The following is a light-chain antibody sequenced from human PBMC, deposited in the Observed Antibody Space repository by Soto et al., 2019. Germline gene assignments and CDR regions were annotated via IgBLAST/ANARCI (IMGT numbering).Light chain of an antibody. CDR2: EVT. CDR1: SSDVGGYNY. V-gene: IGLV2-14*01. J-gene: IGLJ1*01. Sequence: QSALTQPASVSGSPGQSITISCTGTSSDVGGYNYVSWYQQHPGKAPKLMIYEVTNRPSGVSNRFSGSKSGSTASLTISGLHADDEADYYCSSYTSSSTYVFGTGTKLTVL. CDR3: SSYTSSSTYV.